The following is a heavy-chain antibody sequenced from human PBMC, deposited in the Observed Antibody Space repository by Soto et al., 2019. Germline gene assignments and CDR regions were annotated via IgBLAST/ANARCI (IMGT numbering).Heavy chain of an antibody. D-gene: IGHD1-1*01. Sequence: QVQLQQWGAGLLKPSETLSLTCAVYGGSFSGYYWSWIRQPPGKGREWIGEINHSGSTNYNPSLKSRVTIPLDGSKNQFSLKVGAVTAADTAVYYCARAPRTRTTDYYYVDVWGKGTTVTVSS. CDR2: INHSGST. V-gene: IGHV4-34*01. J-gene: IGHJ6*03. CDR1: GGSFSGYY. CDR3: ARAPRTRTTDYYYVDV.